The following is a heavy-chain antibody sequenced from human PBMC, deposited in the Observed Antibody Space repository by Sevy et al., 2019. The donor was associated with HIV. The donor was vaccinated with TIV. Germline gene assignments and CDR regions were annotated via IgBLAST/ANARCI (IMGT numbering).Heavy chain of an antibody. J-gene: IGHJ6*02. CDR3: ARDLVIPATTDYFYYRMDV. CDR2: ISSSSTYI. D-gene: IGHD2-15*01. V-gene: IGHV3-21*01. Sequence: GGSLRLSCAASGFTIITYNMNWVRQAPGKGLEWVSSISSSSTYIYYADSVKGRFTISRDNAKNSLYLQMSSLRAEDTAVYYCARDLVIPATTDYFYYRMDVWGQGTTVTVSS. CDR1: GFTIITYN.